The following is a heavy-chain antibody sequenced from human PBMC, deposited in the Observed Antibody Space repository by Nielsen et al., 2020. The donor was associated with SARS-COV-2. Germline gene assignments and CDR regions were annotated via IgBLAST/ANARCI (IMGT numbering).Heavy chain of an antibody. CDR1: GFSLRRDW. CDR3: ARVDGVVIFHYYMDV. J-gene: IGHJ6*03. Sequence: GESLKISCSASGFSLRRDWMSWVRQAPGKGLEWVAGIKPDGLEKNYVDSVKGRFTISRDNGRNSVYLEVNSLRVEDTAVYYCARVDGVVIFHYYMDVWGEGTSVTVSS. CDR2: IKPDGLEK. V-gene: IGHV3-7*03. D-gene: IGHD3-16*02.